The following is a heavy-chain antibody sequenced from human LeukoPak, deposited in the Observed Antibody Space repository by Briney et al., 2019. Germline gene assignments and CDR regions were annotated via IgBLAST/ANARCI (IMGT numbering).Heavy chain of an antibody. CDR1: GFTFSSYW. J-gene: IGHJ4*02. CDR2: IYSGGST. V-gene: IGHV3-53*01. CDR3: ARDLSY. Sequence: GGSLRLSCAASGFTFSSYWMHWVRQAPGKGLEWVSVIYSGGSTYYADSVKGRFTISRDNSKNTLYLQMNSLRAEDTAVYYCARDLSYWGQGTLVTVSS. D-gene: IGHD2/OR15-2a*01.